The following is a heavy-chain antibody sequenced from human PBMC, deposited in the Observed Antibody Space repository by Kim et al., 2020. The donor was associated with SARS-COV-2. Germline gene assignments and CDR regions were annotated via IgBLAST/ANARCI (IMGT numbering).Heavy chain of an antibody. V-gene: IGHV4-59*01. CDR3: AGIFGVVPAY. CDR2: ST. D-gene: IGHD3-3*01. J-gene: IGHJ4*02. Sequence: STNDTPSLKSRVTISVDTSKNQFSLKLSSVTAADTAVYYCAGIFGVVPAYWGQGTLVTVSS.